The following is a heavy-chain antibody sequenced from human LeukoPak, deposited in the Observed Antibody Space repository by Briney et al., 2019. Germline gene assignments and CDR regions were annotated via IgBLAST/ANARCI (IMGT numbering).Heavy chain of an antibody. CDR3: ARYFDPYYYGSGSPSFDY. D-gene: IGHD3-10*01. CDR2: INWNGGST. CDR1: GFXFDDYG. Sequence: GGSLRLSCEASGFXFDDYGISWVRQAPGKELEWVSGINWNGGSTGYADSVKGRFTISRDNAKNSLYLQMNSLGAEDTALYYCARYFDPYYYGSGSPSFDYWGQGTLVTVSS. J-gene: IGHJ4*02. V-gene: IGHV3-20*04.